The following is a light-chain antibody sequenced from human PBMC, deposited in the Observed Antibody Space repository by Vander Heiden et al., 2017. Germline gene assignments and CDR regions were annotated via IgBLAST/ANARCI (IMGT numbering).Light chain of an antibody. CDR1: NIGSKS. J-gene: IGLJ2*01. CDR3: QVWDSRSDNPVV. Sequence: SYVLTQPPSVSVAPGPTARLPCGGNNIGSKSVDWYQQKPGQAPVLVVYDDRDRHSGSPEGFCGSNSGNTATMTISRVEAGEEADYYCQVWDSRSDNPVVFGGGTKLTVL. V-gene: IGLV3-21*02. CDR2: DDR.